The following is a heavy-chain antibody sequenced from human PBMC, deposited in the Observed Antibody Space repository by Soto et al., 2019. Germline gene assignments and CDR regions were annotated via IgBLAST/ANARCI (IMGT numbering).Heavy chain of an antibody. Sequence: QVQLVQSGAEVQKPGSSVKVSCKASGGTFSSYTISWVRQAPGQGLEWMGRIIPILGIANYAQKFQGRVTITADKSTSTAYMELSSLRSEDTAVYYCARDEVENDAFDIWGQGTMVTVSS. D-gene: IGHD2-2*01. CDR2: IIPILGIA. J-gene: IGHJ3*02. CDR3: ARDEVENDAFDI. V-gene: IGHV1-69*08. CDR1: GGTFSSYT.